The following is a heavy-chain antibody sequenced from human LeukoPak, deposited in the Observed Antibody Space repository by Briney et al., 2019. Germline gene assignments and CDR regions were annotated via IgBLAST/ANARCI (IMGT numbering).Heavy chain of an antibody. D-gene: IGHD3-10*01. CDR1: GFTVSSNY. Sequence: GGSLRLSCAASGFTVSSNYMSWVRQAPGKGLDWVSVIYSGGSTYYADSVKGRFTISRDNSKNTLYLQMNSLRAEDTAVYYCASSTHMVRGVVPFDYWGQGTLVTVSS. J-gene: IGHJ4*02. CDR2: IYSGGST. CDR3: ASSTHMVRGVVPFDY. V-gene: IGHV3-53*01.